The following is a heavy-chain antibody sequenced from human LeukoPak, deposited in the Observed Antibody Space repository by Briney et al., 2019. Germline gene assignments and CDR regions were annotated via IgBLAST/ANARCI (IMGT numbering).Heavy chain of an antibody. CDR1: GGSISSYY. Sequence: WETLSLTCTVSGGSISSYYWSWIRQPPGKGLEWIGYIYYSGSTNYNPSLKSRVTISVDTSKNQFSLKLSSVTAADTAVYYCARVRPVVVAATEYFDYWGRGNVVRVSS. J-gene: IGHJ4*02. CDR2: IYYSGST. D-gene: IGHD2-15*01. V-gene: IGHV4-59*01. CDR3: ARVRPVVVAATEYFDY.